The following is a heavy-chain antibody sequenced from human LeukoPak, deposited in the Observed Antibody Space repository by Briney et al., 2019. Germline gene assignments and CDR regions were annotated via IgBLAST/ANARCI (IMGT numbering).Heavy chain of an antibody. V-gene: IGHV1-2*02. J-gene: IGHJ6*02. D-gene: IGHD3-22*01. CDR2: INPNSGGT. CDR3: ARDPGFDYDSSGPDYYYYGMDV. CDR1: GYTFTGYY. Sequence: GASVKVSCKASGYTFTGYYMHWVRQAPGQGLEWMGWINPNSGGTNYAQKFQGRVTMTGDTSISTAYMELSRLRSDDTAVYYCARDPGFDYDSSGPDYYYYGMDVWGQGTTVTVSS.